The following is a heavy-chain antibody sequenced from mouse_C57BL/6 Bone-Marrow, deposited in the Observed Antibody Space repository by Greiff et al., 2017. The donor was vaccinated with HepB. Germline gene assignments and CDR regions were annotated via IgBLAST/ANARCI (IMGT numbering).Heavy chain of an antibody. CDR2: SRNKANNYTT. CDR1: GFTFSDFY. CDR3: ARGYDYDAMDY. J-gene: IGHJ4*01. Sequence: EVQVVESGGGLVQSGRSLRLSCATSGFTFSDFYMEWVRQAPGKGLEWIAASRNKANNYTTEYSASVKGRFIVSRDTSQSILYLQMNALRAEDTAIYYCARGYDYDAMDYWGQGTSVTVSS. V-gene: IGHV7-1*01.